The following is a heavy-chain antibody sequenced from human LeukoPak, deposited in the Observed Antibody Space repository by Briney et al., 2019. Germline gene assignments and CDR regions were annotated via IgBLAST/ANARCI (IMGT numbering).Heavy chain of an antibody. D-gene: IGHD2-2*01. Sequence: GGSLRLSCASSGFNLGAFWMSWVRQAPGKGLEWVANIKEDGSTKFYVDSVKSGFTISRDNAKNSLYLQMNSLRAEDTAMYFCARDGGYCSGITCPGDLWGQGTLVTVSP. J-gene: IGHJ4*02. V-gene: IGHV3-7*01. CDR2: IKEDGSTK. CDR3: ARDGGYCSGITCPGDL. CDR1: GFNLGAFW.